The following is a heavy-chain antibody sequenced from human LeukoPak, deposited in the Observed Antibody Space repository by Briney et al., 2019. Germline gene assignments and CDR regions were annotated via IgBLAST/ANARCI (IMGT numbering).Heavy chain of an antibody. CDR3: ARGPWASGTQITSLDL. D-gene: IGHD3-10*01. CDR2: ISSSSSYI. V-gene: IGHV3-21*01. CDR1: GFTFSSYS. J-gene: IGHJ2*01. Sequence: GGSLRLSCAASGFTFSSYSMNWVRQAPGKGLEWVSSISSSSSYIYYADSVKGRFTISRDNSKNTLDLQMNSLRAEDMAVYYCARGPWASGTQITSLDLWGRGTLVTVSS.